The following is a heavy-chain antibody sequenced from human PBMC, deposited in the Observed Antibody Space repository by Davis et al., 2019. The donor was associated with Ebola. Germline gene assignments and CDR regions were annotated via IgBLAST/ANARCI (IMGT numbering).Heavy chain of an antibody. Sequence: GESLKISCAASGFTFSHCGMHWVRQAPGKGLEWVAVIWHDASNKYYTESVKGRFTISRDNSKNTLYLQTDSLRAKDTAVYYCARDVQILGPVAGPSFDYWGQGTLVTVSS. V-gene: IGHV3-33*01. J-gene: IGHJ4*02. CDR2: IWHDASNK. CDR3: ARDVQILGPVAGPSFDY. D-gene: IGHD6-19*01. CDR1: GFTFSHCG.